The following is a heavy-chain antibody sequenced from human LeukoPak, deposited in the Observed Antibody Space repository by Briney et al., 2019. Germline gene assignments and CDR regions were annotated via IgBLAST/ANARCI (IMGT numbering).Heavy chain of an antibody. CDR1: GFTFSNSA. CDR3: AKDPSYDSSGSEVDY. V-gene: IGHV3-23*01. CDR2: LSGSGITT. Sequence: GGSLRLSCAASGFTFSNSAMSWVRQAPGKGLEWVSTLSGSGITTYYADSVKGRFTISRDNSKNTLYLQMNSLGAEDTAVYYCAKDPSYDSSGSEVDYWGQGTLVTVSS. J-gene: IGHJ4*02. D-gene: IGHD3-22*01.